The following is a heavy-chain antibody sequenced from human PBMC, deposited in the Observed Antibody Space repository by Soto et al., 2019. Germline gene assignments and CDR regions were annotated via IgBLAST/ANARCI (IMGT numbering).Heavy chain of an antibody. CDR2: FDPEERET. CDR1: GNTLTELS. J-gene: IGHJ4*02. D-gene: IGHD3-16*01. V-gene: IGHV1-24*01. Sequence: ASVKVSCKLSGNTLTELSIHWVRQAPGKGLEWMGAFDPEERETIYSQQFQGRVTMTQDTSTVTAYMQLTSLRHEDTAVYYCAADLAIADGDYWGQGTLVTVSS. CDR3: AADLAIADGDY.